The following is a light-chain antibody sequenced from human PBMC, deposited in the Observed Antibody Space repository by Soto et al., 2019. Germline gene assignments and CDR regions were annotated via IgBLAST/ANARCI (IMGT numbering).Light chain of an antibody. CDR2: EGS. V-gene: IGLV2-23*01. CDR3: CSYAGSNNYV. J-gene: IGLJ1*01. CDR1: SSDVGSYNL. Sequence: QSALTQPASVSASPGQSITISCTGTSSDVGSYNLVSWYQQHPGKAPKLMIYEGSKRPSGVSNRFSGSKSGNMASLTISGLQAEDEGDYFCCSYAGSNNYVFGTGTKLTVL.